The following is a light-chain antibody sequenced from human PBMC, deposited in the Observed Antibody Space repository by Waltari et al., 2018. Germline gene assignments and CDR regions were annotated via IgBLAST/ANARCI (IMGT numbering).Light chain of an antibody. CDR1: QSISIY. CDR2: AAS. V-gene: IGKV1-39*01. J-gene: IGKJ1*01. Sequence: DIQMTQSPSSLSASVGDRVSITCRTSQSISIYLNWYQQKPGQAPKRLIYAASSLQSGVPSRFSGGGSGTDFTLTISSLQPEDFATYYCQQSYSTLRTFGQGTRVEIK. CDR3: QQSYSTLRT.